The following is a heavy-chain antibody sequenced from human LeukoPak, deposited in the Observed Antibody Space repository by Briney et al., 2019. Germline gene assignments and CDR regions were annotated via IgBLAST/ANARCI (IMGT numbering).Heavy chain of an antibody. Sequence: PSETLSPPCSVFGGSFSGDFWSWIRQCPGKGVEWIGEINHGGSTTYNPSLQSRVAMSVDTSTNQIYLKMGSVTAADTAIYYCARNTGQWLPFDDWGQGTQVTVSS. CDR3: ARNTGQWLPFDD. V-gene: IGHV4-34*01. CDR2: INHGGST. CDR1: GGSFSGDF. D-gene: IGHD5-12*01. J-gene: IGHJ4*02.